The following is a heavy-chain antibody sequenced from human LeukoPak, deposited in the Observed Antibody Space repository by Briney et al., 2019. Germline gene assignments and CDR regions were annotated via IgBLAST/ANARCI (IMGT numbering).Heavy chain of an antibody. Sequence: SVKVSCKASGGTFSSYAISWVRQAPGQGLEWMGGIIPIFGTANYAQKFQGRVTITADESTSTAYMELSSLRSEDTAVYYCARGSLTTVTTGFRGYGMDVWAKGPRSPSP. CDR2: IIPIFGTA. J-gene: IGHJ6*02. V-gene: IGHV1-69*13. D-gene: IGHD4-11*01. CDR3: ARGSLTTVTTGFRGYGMDV. CDR1: GGTFSSYA.